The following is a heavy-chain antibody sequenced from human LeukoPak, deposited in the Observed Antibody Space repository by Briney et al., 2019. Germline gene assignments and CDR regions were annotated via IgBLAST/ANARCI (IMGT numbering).Heavy chain of an antibody. CDR1: GFTFSSYS. Sequence: PGGSLRLSRAASGFTFSSYSMNWVRQAPGQGLEWVSYISSGSSTIYYADSVKGRFTISRDNAKNSLYLQMNSLRDEDTAVYYCAREQVPLGTGIDYWGQGTLVTVSS. CDR2: ISSGSSTI. V-gene: IGHV3-48*02. CDR3: AREQVPLGTGIDY. D-gene: IGHD3/OR15-3a*01. J-gene: IGHJ4*02.